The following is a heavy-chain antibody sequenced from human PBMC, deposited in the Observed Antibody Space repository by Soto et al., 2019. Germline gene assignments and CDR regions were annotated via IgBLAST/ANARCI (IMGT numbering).Heavy chain of an antibody. Sequence: SETLSLTCTVSGGSIISGPYSWGWIRQPPGEGLEWIGTFYYSESTYYNPSLESRVTISVDTSKNQFSLKVTSVTVADTAVYYCARLGGYCSSSSCYGYYGMDVWGQGTTVTVSS. D-gene: IGHD2-2*01. V-gene: IGHV4-39*01. J-gene: IGHJ6*02. CDR2: FYYSEST. CDR3: ARLGGYCSSSSCYGYYGMDV. CDR1: GGSIISGPYS.